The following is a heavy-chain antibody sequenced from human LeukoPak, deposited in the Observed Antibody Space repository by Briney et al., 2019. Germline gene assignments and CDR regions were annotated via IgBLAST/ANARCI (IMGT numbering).Heavy chain of an antibody. V-gene: IGHV1-46*01. Sequence: ASVKVSCKASGYTFTSYYMHWVRQAPGQGLEWMGLINPSGGSTSYAQKFQGRVTMTRDTSTSTVYMELSSLRSEDTAVYYCAREYCSGGSCYSGSRPYYYYYGMDVWGQGTTVTVSS. CDR1: GYTFTSYY. CDR3: AREYCSGGSCYSGSRPYYYYYGMDV. J-gene: IGHJ6*02. CDR2: INPSGGST. D-gene: IGHD2-15*01.